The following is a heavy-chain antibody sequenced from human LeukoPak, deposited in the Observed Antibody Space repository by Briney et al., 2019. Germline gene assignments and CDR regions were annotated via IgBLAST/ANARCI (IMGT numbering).Heavy chain of an antibody. J-gene: IGHJ4*02. V-gene: IGHV3-23*01. CDR2: ISGSGGST. Sequence: PGGSLRLSCAASGFTFSSYAMSWVRQAPGKGLEWVSAISGSGGSTYYADSVKGRFTISRDNAKNSLYLQMNSLRAEDTAVYYCARDAYRWTGDYQSDYWGQGTLVTVSS. CDR1: GFTFSSYA. CDR3: ARDAYRWTGDYQSDY. D-gene: IGHD4-17*01.